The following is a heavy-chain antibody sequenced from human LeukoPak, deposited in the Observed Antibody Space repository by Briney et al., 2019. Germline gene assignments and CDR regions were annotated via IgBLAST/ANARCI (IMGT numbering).Heavy chain of an antibody. CDR3: ARDLSGPSYYYYGMDV. V-gene: IGHV4-59*01. Sequence: SETLSFTCTVSGGSISSYYWSWIRQPPGKGLEWIGYIYYSGSTNYNPSLKSRVTISVDTSKNQFSLKLSSVTAADTAVYYCARDLSGPSYYYYGMDVWGQGTTVTVSS. D-gene: IGHD3-3*01. CDR2: IYYSGST. CDR1: GGSISSYY. J-gene: IGHJ6*02.